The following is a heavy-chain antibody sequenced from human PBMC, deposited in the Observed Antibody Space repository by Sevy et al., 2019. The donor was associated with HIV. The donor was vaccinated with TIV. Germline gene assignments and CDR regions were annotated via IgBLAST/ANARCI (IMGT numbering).Heavy chain of an antibody. V-gene: IGHV3-30*18. D-gene: IGHD6-19*01. CDR3: AKGRGDSSDWAFDF. CDR2: ISYDGSIK. CDR1: GFTFSAYG. J-gene: IGHJ4*02. Sequence: GGSLRLSCGASGFTFSAYGMHWVRQAPGKGLEWVAVISYDGSIKYYADSVKGRFTISRDNSKNTLFLQLDSLGPEDTALYYCAKGRGDSSDWAFDFWGQGTLVTVSS.